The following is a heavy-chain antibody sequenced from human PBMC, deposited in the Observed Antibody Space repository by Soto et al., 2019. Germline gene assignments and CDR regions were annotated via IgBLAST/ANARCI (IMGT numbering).Heavy chain of an antibody. D-gene: IGHD5-12*01. CDR1: GYSISSGYY. J-gene: IGHJ4*02. Sequence: SETLSLTGAVSGYSISSGYYWGWIRQPPGKGLEWIGSIYHSGSTYYNPSLKSRVTISVDTSKNQFSLKLSSVTAADTAVYYCARADVEMATISVWGQGTLVTVSS. V-gene: IGHV4-38-2*01. CDR2: IYHSGST. CDR3: ARADVEMATISV.